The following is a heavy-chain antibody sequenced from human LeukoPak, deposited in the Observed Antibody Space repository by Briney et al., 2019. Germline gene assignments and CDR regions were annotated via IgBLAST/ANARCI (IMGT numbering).Heavy chain of an antibody. D-gene: IGHD3-22*01. CDR3: ARDGPRVSSGYYYGMDV. CDR1: GYIFTGYY. Sequence: ASVKVSCKASGYIFTGYYMHWVRQAPGQGLEWMGWIIPNSGGTNYAQKFQGRVTMTRDTSISTAYMELSRLRSDDTAVYYCARDGPRVSSGYYYGMDVWGQGTTVTVSS. CDR2: IIPNSGGT. J-gene: IGHJ6*02. V-gene: IGHV1-2*02.